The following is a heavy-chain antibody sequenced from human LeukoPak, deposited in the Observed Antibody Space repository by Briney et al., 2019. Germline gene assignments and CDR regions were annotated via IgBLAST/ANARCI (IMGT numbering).Heavy chain of an antibody. CDR2: INPSGGST. J-gene: IGHJ4*02. Sequence: ASVKVSCKAFGYTFTSNYMHWVRQAPGQGLEWMGIINPSGGSTTYAQKFQGRVTMTRDTSTSTVYMELSSLRPEDTAVYYCARVRMVRGIINGFDYCGQGTLVTVSS. D-gene: IGHD3-10*01. CDR1: GYTFTSNY. V-gene: IGHV1-46*01. CDR3: ARVRMVRGIINGFDY.